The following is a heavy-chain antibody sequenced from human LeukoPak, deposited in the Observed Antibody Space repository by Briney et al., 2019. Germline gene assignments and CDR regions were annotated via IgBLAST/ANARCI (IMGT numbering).Heavy chain of an antibody. CDR3: AREGSSSTSCYTGCAFDI. Sequence: ASVKVSCTASGYTFTSYGISWVRQAPGQGLEWMGWISAYNGNTNYAQKLQGRVIMTTDTSTSTAYMELRSLRSDDTAVYYCAREGSSSTSCYTGCAFDIWGQGTMVTVSS. CDR2: ISAYNGNT. D-gene: IGHD2-2*02. V-gene: IGHV1-18*01. CDR1: GYTFTSYG. J-gene: IGHJ3*02.